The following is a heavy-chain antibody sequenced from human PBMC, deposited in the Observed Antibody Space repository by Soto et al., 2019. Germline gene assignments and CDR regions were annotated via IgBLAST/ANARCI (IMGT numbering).Heavy chain of an antibody. CDR2: IHDSGST. V-gene: IGHV4-4*02. D-gene: IGHD2-21*01. Sequence: SETLSLTCAVSGASIGTSNWWSWVRQSPGKGLEWIGEIHDSGSTEYNPSLKSRVTISLDKSKNQFSLNVSSVTAADTAVYYSARKLAYSGGDCYYGMDVSGQGTTLTVS. CDR1: GASIGTSNW. J-gene: IGHJ6*02. CDR3: ARKLAYSGGDCYYGMDV.